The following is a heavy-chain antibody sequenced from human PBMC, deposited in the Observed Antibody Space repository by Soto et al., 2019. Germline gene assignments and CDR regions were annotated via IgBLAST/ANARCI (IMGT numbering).Heavy chain of an antibody. CDR2: INHSGST. V-gene: IGHV4-34*01. CDR1: GGSFSGYY. D-gene: IGHD3-10*01. Sequence: SETLSLTCAVYGGSFSGYYWSWIRQPPGKGLEWIGEINHSGSTNYNPSLKSRVTISVDTSKNQFSLKLSSVTAADTSVYYCARQVRGVIGGMDVWGQGTTVTVSS. CDR3: ARQVRGVIGGMDV. J-gene: IGHJ6*02.